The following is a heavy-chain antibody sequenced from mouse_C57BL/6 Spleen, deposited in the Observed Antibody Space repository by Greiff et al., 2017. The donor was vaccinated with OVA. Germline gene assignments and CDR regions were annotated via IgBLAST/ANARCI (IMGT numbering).Heavy chain of an antibody. J-gene: IGHJ1*03. Sequence: LQQSGPELVKPGASVKISCKASGYAFSSSWMNWVKQRPGKGLEWIGRIYPGDGDTNYNGKFKGKATLTADKSSSTAYMQLRSLTSEDSAVYFCARGELLWYFDVWGTGTTVTVSS. CDR2: IYPGDGDT. D-gene: IGHD2-1*01. CDR3: ARGELLWYFDV. CDR1: GYAFSSSW. V-gene: IGHV1-82*01.